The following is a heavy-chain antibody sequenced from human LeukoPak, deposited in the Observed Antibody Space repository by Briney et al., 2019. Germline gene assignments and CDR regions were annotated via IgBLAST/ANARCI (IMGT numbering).Heavy chain of an antibody. CDR1: GFTFSSYA. D-gene: IGHD5-18*01. CDR2: IKQDGSEK. V-gene: IGHV3-7*01. Sequence: PGGSLRLSCAASGFTFSSYAMSWVRQAPGKGLEWVANIKQDGSEKYYVDSVKGRFTISRDNAKNSLYLQMNSLRAEDTAVYYCARGFSSYGYWGQGTLVTVSS. CDR3: ARGFSSYGY. J-gene: IGHJ4*02.